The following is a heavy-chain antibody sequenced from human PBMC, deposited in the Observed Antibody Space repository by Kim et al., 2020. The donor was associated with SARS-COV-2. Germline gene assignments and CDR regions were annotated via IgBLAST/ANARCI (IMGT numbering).Heavy chain of an antibody. Sequence: SETLSLTCAVYGGSFSGYYWSWIRQPPGKGLEWIGEINHSGSTNYNPSLKSRVTISVDTSKNQFSLKLSSVTAADTAVYYCARGPRLASPRRGGWFDPWGQGTLVTVSS. CDR1: GGSFSGYY. CDR2: INHSGST. D-gene: IGHD6-19*01. CDR3: ARGPRLASPRRGGWFDP. J-gene: IGHJ5*02. V-gene: IGHV4-34*01.